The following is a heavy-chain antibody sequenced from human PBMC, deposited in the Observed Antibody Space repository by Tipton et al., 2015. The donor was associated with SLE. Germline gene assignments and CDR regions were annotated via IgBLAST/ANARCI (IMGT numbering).Heavy chain of an antibody. CDR3: ARAGYCSGGSCYARWFDP. V-gene: IGHV1-8*01. Sequence: QLVQSGAEVKKPGASVKVSCKAPGYTFTRYDINWVRQATGQGLEWMGWMNPNSGNTGYAQKFQGRVTMTRNTSISTAYMELSSLRSEDTAVYYCARAGYCSGGSCYARWFDPWGQGTLVTVSS. J-gene: IGHJ5*02. CDR2: MNPNSGNT. D-gene: IGHD2-15*01. CDR1: GYTFTRYD.